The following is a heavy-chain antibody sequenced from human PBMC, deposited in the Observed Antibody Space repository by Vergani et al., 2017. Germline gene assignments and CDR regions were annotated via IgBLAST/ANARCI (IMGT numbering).Heavy chain of an antibody. Sequence: QVQLVESGGGVVQPGRSLRLSCAASGFILRSYGMHWVRQAPGKGLEWVAVISYDGSNKYYADSVKGRFTISRDNSKNTLYLQMNSLRAEDTAVYYCAKVRYYDTSGYSPPPFDYWGQGTLVTVSS. J-gene: IGHJ4*02. CDR3: AKVRYYDTSGYSPPPFDY. CDR1: GFILRSYG. V-gene: IGHV3-30*18. D-gene: IGHD3-22*01. CDR2: ISYDGSNK.